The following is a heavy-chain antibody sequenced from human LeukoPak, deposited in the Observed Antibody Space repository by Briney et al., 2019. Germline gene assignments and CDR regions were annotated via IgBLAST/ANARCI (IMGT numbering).Heavy chain of an antibody. V-gene: IGHV3-11*01. CDR1: GFTFSSYA. Sequence: PGGSLRLSCAASGFTFSSYAMSWIRQAPGKGLEWVSYISSSGSTIYYADSVKGRFTISRDNAKNSLYLQMNSLRAEDTAVYYCARENDLWSGSAIENWFDPWGQGTLVTVSS. J-gene: IGHJ5*02. D-gene: IGHD3-3*01. CDR2: ISSSGSTI. CDR3: ARENDLWSGSAIENWFDP.